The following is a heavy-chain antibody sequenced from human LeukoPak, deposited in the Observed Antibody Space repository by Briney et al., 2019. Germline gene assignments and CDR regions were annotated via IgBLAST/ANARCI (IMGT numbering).Heavy chain of an antibody. CDR2: IWYDASNK. V-gene: IGHV3-33*06. CDR1: GFTFSNSA. CDR3: AKDGRASYDFWNGYTYYYYYMNV. Sequence: PGGSLRLSCAASGFTFSNSAMHWVRQAPGKGLEWVALIWYDASNKFYADSVKGRFSISRDNSKNTLFLQMDSLRAEDTAGYFCAKDGRASYDFWNGYTYYYYYMNVWGRGTTVTVSS. D-gene: IGHD3-3*01. J-gene: IGHJ6*03.